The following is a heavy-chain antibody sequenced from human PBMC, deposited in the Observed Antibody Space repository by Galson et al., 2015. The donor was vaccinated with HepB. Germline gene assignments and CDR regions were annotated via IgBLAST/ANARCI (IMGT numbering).Heavy chain of an antibody. CDR3: VKGGEMATSNFDY. CDR1: GFTFSSYA. CDR2: ISSNGGST. V-gene: IGHV3-64D*06. Sequence: SCAASGFTFSSYAMHWVRQAPGKGLEYVSAISSNGGSTYYADSVKGRFTISRDNSKNTLYLQMSSLRAEDTAVYYCVKGGEMATSNFDYWGQGTLVTVSS. D-gene: IGHD5-24*01. J-gene: IGHJ4*02.